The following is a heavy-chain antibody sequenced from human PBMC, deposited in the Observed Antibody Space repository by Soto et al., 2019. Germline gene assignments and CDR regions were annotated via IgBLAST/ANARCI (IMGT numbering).Heavy chain of an antibody. CDR2: ISYDGSNK. D-gene: IGHD1-26*01. Sequence: GGSLRLSCAASGFTFSSYGMHWVRQAPGKGLEWVAAISYDGSNKYYADSVKGRFTISRDNSKNTLYLQMNSLRAEDTAVYYCAKDGEWELLYYYDMDVWGKGTTVTVSS. V-gene: IGHV3-30*18. J-gene: IGHJ6*03. CDR3: AKDGEWELLYYYDMDV. CDR1: GFTFSSYG.